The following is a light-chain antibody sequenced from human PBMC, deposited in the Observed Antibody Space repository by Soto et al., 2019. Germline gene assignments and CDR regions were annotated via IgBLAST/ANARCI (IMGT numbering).Light chain of an antibody. CDR3: SSYTTSSTVL. J-gene: IGLJ2*01. Sequence: QSALTQPASVSGSPGQSITISFTGGSSDIGGYNYVSWYQQHPGTAPKLIIYAVSNRPSGVSNRFSGSKSGNTASLTISGRQAEDEADYYCSSYTTSSTVLFAGGTKVTVL. CDR1: SSDIGGYNY. CDR2: AVS. V-gene: IGLV2-14*01.